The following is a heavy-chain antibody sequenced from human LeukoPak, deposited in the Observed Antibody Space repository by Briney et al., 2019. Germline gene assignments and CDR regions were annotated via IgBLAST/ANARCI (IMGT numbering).Heavy chain of an antibody. CDR2: INDDGTTT. Sequence: PGGSLRLSCAASGFTFSTYFMHWVRQAPGEGLVWVSRINDDGTTTRYADSVKGRFTISRDNAKNTLYLQMNSLRAEDTAVYYCAKGRGAARVWGQGTLVTVSS. D-gene: IGHD6-6*01. V-gene: IGHV3-74*01. J-gene: IGHJ4*02. CDR1: GFTFSTYF. CDR3: AKGRGAARV.